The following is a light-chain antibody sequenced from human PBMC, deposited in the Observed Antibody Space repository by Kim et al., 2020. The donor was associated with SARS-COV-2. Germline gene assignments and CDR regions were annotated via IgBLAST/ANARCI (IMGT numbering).Light chain of an antibody. J-gene: IGLJ3*02. CDR2: LNSDGSH. CDR1: SGHSSYA. CDR3: QTWGTGIG. Sequence: QLVLTQSPSASASLGASVKLTCTLSSGHSSYAIAWHQQQPEKGPRYLMKLNSDGSHSKGDGIPDRFSGSSSGAERYLTISSLQSEDEADYYCQTWGTGIGFGEGTKLTVL. V-gene: IGLV4-69*01.